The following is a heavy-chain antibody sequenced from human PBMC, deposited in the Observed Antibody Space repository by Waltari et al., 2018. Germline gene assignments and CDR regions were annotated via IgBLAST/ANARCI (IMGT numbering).Heavy chain of an antibody. V-gene: IGHV4-34*01. CDR3: ARHYDFWSGLSFDP. J-gene: IGHJ5*02. Sequence: QVQLQQWGAGLLKPSETLSLTCAVYGGSFSGYYWSWIRQPPGKVLEWIGEINHSGSTNYNPSLKSRVTISVDTSKNQFSLKLSSVTAADTAVYYCARHYDFWSGLSFDPWGQGTLVTVSS. D-gene: IGHD3-3*01. CDR2: INHSGST. CDR1: GGSFSGYY.